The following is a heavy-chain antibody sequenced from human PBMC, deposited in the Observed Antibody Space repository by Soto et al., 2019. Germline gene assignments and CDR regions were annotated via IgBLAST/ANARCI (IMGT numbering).Heavy chain of an antibody. Sequence: QVQLVQSGAEVTKPGSSVKVSCKASGGTFSSYAISWVRQAPGQGLEWMGGIIPIFGTANYAQKFQGRVTITADESTSTAYMELSSLRSEDTAVYYCARDRGYSSPEGYYYYGMDVWGQGTTVTVSS. J-gene: IGHJ6*02. V-gene: IGHV1-69*12. CDR1: GGTFSSYA. CDR3: ARDRGYSSPEGYYYYGMDV. D-gene: IGHD5-18*01. CDR2: IIPIFGTA.